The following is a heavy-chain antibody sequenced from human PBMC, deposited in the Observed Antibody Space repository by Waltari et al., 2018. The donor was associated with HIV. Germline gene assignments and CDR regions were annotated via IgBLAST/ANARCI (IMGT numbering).Heavy chain of an antibody. CDR1: GFTFSSYA. CDR3: AKGHYDFWSGSYYYGMDV. J-gene: IGHJ6*02. V-gene: IGHV3-23*01. Sequence: EVQLLESGGGLVQPGGSLRLSCAASGFTFSSYAMSWVRQAPGKGLGGVSAVSGSGGSTDDADSVKGRFTISRDNSKNTLYLQMNSLRAEDTAVYYCAKGHYDFWSGSYYYGMDVWGQGTTVTVSS. CDR2: VSGSGGST. D-gene: IGHD3-3*01.